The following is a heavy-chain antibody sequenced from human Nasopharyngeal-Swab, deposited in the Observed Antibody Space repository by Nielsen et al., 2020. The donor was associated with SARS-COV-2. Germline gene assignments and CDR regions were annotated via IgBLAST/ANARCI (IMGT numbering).Heavy chain of an antibody. Sequence: GESLKISCSASGFTFSNFAMHWVRQAPGKGLEFVSAIDNNGGATYYADSVKGRFTISRDNSKSTLYLHLSSLRGDDTAVYYCVKDWRYEYPSYMDIWGKGTTIIVSS. J-gene: IGHJ6*03. V-gene: IGHV3-64D*06. D-gene: IGHD3-3*01. CDR3: VKDWRYEYPSYMDI. CDR2: IDNNGGAT. CDR1: GFTFSNFA.